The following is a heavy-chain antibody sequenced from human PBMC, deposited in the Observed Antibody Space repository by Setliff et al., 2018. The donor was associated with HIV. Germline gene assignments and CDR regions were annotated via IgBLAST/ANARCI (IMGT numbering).Heavy chain of an antibody. Sequence: ASETLSLTCTVSGGSIRSNDWWSWVRQPPGKGLELIGEIHHSGSTNYNPSLQSRVTISLDMSKNQFSLKVKSVTAADTAVYYCARDPHYFDRSGYYSYFYFDYWGQGMLVTVSS. V-gene: IGHV4-4*02. J-gene: IGHJ4*02. CDR3: ARDPHYFDRSGYYSYFYFDY. CDR2: IHHSGST. CDR1: GGSIRSNDW. D-gene: IGHD3-22*01.